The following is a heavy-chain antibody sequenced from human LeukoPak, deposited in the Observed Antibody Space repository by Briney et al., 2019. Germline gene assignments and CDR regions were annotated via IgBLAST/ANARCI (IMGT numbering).Heavy chain of an antibody. V-gene: IGHV3-7*01. Sequence: GGSLRLSCAASGFTFSSYWMNWARQAPGKGLEWVASINHNGNVNYYVDSVKGRFTISRDNSKNTLYLQMNSLRAEDTAVYDCAKGGMATTDYWGQGTLVTVSS. J-gene: IGHJ4*02. CDR2: INHNGNVN. D-gene: IGHD5-24*01. CDR3: AKGGMATTDY. CDR1: GFTFSSYW.